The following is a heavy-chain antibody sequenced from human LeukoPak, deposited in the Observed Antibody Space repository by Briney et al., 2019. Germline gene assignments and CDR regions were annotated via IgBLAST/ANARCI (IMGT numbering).Heavy chain of an antibody. Sequence: GESLKISCKASGYTFTGYYMHWVRQAPGQGLEWMGWINPNSGGTNYAQKFQGRVTMTRDTSISTAYMELSRLRSDDTAVYYCASIYGGNSWTIYWGQGTLVTVSS. J-gene: IGHJ4*02. V-gene: IGHV1-2*02. CDR2: INPNSGGT. CDR1: GYTFTGYY. CDR3: ASIYGGNSWTIY. D-gene: IGHD4-23*01.